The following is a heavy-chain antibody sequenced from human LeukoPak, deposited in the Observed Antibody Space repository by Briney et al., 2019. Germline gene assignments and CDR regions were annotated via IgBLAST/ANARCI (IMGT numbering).Heavy chain of an antibody. J-gene: IGHJ3*02. D-gene: IGHD3-3*01. V-gene: IGHV1-8*01. Sequence: ASVTVSCKASGYTFTSYDINWVRQATGQGLEWMGWMNPNSGDTGYAQKFQGRVTMTRNTSISTAYMELSSLRSEDTAVYYCARGVKYYDFWSGYPAIYHDAFDIWGQGTMVTVSS. CDR2: MNPNSGDT. CDR3: ARGVKYYDFWSGYPAIYHDAFDI. CDR1: GYTFTSYD.